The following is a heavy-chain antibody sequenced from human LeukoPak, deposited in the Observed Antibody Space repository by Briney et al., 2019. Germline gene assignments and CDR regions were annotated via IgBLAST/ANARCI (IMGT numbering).Heavy chain of an antibody. Sequence: KPSETLSLTCTVSNGSISSYFWSCIRQPAGKGLEWIGRIHTSGTTNYNPSLKSRVTMSVDTSKNQFSLKLSSVTAADTAVYYCARGVYIAAAQYGYWGQGTLVTVSS. CDR1: NGSISSYF. CDR3: ARGVYIAAAQYGY. V-gene: IGHV4-4*07. J-gene: IGHJ4*02. D-gene: IGHD6-13*01. CDR2: IHTSGTT.